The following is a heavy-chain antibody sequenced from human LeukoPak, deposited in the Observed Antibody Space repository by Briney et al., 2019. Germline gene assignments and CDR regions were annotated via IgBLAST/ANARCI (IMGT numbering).Heavy chain of an antibody. V-gene: IGHV1-69*04. Sequence: GASVKVSCKASGGTFSSYAISWVRQAPGQGLEWMGRIIPILGIANYAQKFQGRVTITADKSTSTAYMELSSLRSEDTAVYYCARDSEYYGSGSYYSIPGLFDYWGQGTLVTDSS. CDR3: ARDSEYYGSGSYYSIPGLFDY. CDR1: GGTFSSYA. D-gene: IGHD3-10*01. CDR2: IIPILGIA. J-gene: IGHJ4*02.